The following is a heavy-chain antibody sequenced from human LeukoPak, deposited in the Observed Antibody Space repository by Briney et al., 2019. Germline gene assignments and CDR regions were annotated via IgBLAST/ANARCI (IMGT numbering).Heavy chain of an antibody. J-gene: IGHJ3*02. V-gene: IGHV4-59*01. CDR1: GGAISSYY. Sequence: SETLSLTCTVSGGAISSYYWSWIRQPPGKGLEWIGYVYYSGSTNYNPSLKSRVTISVDTSKKQFSLKLSTATAADTAVYYCARVLDLSKRGLDAFDIWGQGTMVTVSS. D-gene: IGHD3-16*01. CDR2: VYYSGST. CDR3: ARVLDLSKRGLDAFDI.